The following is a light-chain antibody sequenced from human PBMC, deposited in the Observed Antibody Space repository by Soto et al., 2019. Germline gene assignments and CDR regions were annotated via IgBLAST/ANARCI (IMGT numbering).Light chain of an antibody. J-gene: IGKJ2*03. CDR3: QQYGSSPG. Sequence: EIVLTQSPGTLSLSPGERATLSCRASQSVSSSYLAWYQQKPGQAPRLLIYGASSRATGIPDRFSGSGSGTDFTLTICRLEPEDFAVYYCQQYGSSPGFGQGTKLEIK. V-gene: IGKV3-20*01. CDR2: GAS. CDR1: QSVSSSY.